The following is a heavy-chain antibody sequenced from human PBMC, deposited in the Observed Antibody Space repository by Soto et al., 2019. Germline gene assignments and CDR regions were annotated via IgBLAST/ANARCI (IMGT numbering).Heavy chain of an antibody. Sequence: PGGSLRLSCAASGFTFSSYWMHWVRQAPGKGLVWVSRINSDGSSTSYADSVKGRFTISRDNAKNTLYLQMNSLRAEDTAVYYCARDKKVVPAALINYYYYGMDVWGQGTTVTVSS. V-gene: IGHV3-74*01. D-gene: IGHD2-2*01. CDR3: ARDKKVVPAALINYYYYGMDV. CDR1: GFTFSSYW. J-gene: IGHJ6*02. CDR2: INSDGSST.